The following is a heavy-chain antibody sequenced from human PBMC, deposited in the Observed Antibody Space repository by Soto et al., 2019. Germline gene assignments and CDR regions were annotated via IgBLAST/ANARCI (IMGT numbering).Heavy chain of an antibody. Sequence: LSLTCTVSGGSISSYYWIWIRQPPGKGLAWIGYISYSGSTNYNPSLKSRPTISVDTSKNQFSLKLRSVTAADTAVYYCARASPSGDYALDYWGQGTLVTVSS. CDR2: ISYSGST. CDR1: GGSISSYY. V-gene: IGHV4-59*01. J-gene: IGHJ4*02. CDR3: ARASPSGDYALDY. D-gene: IGHD4-17*01.